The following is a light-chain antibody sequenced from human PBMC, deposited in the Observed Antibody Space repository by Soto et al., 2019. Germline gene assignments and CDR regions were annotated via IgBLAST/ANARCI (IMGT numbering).Light chain of an antibody. Sequence: DIQMTQSPSTLSASVGDRVTITCRASQSISSWLAWYQQKPGKAPQLLIYAASSLQSGVPSRFSGSGSGTDFTLTISSLQPEDFATYYCQESYSTPSVTFGPGTKVDI. CDR1: QSISSW. CDR2: AAS. CDR3: QESYSTPSVT. J-gene: IGKJ3*01. V-gene: IGKV1-39*01.